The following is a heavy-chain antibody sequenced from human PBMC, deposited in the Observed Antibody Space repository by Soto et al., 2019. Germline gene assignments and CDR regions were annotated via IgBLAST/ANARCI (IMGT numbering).Heavy chain of an antibody. J-gene: IGHJ6*02. CDR2: IYTSGST. V-gene: IGHV4-4*07. Sequence: SETLSLTCTVSGGSISSYYWSWIRQPAGKGLEWIGRIYTSGSTNYNPSLKSRVTMSVDTSKNQFFLKLSSVTAADTAVYYCARDALSSSWYYYGMDVWGQGTTVTVSS. CDR3: ARDALSSSWYYYGMDV. D-gene: IGHD6-13*01. CDR1: GGSISSYY.